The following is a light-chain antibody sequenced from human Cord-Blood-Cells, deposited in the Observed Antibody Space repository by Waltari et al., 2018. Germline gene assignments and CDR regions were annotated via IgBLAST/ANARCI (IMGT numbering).Light chain of an antibody. Sequence: DIQMTQSPSSLSASVGDRVTITCQASQDISNYLNWYQQKPGKAPKLLIYDASNLETGGPSRFSGSGSGTDFTFTISSLQPEDIATYYWQRYDNRPFTVGPGTKVDIK. V-gene: IGKV1-33*01. CDR2: DAS. CDR3: QRYDNRPFT. J-gene: IGKJ3*01. CDR1: QDISNY.